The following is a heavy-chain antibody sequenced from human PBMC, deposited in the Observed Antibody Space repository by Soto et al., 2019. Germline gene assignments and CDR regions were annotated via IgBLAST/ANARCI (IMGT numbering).Heavy chain of an antibody. CDR2: ITSDGKSK. CDR3: ARESGDWPLNWFDP. V-gene: IGHV3-74*01. Sequence: GSLRLSCAASGFNFSNHWMHWVRQRPAEGLVWVSRITSDGKSKAYAESVKGRFTISRDNAKNTLYLQMNGLTAEDTAVYYCARESGDWPLNWFDPWGQGTLVTVSS. D-gene: IGHD2-21*02. J-gene: IGHJ5*02. CDR1: GFNFSNHW.